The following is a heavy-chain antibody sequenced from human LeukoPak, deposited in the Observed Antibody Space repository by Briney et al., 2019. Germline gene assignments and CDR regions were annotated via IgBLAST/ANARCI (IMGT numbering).Heavy chain of an antibody. D-gene: IGHD3-10*01. V-gene: IGHV1-69*01. J-gene: IGHJ5*02. CDR3: ARGPLWFRELHNWFDL. CDR1: GGTLSSYA. Sequence: GSSVKVSCKASGGTLSSYAISWVRQAPGQGLEWMGGIIPIFGTANYAQKFQGRVTITADESTSTAYMELSSLRSEDTAVYYCARGPLWFRELHNWFDLWGQGTLVTVSS. CDR2: IIPIFGTA.